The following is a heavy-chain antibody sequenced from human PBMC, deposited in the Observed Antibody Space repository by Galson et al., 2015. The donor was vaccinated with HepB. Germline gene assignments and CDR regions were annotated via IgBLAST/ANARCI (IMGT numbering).Heavy chain of an antibody. CDR2: IVPIFGIA. CDR3: ARLISTDYYDSSGYYYGHFDY. D-gene: IGHD3-22*01. Sequence: SVKVSCKASGGTFSSYAISWVRQAPGQGLEWLGGIVPIFGIANYAQKFQGRVTITADESTSTAYMELSSLRSEDTDVYYCARLISTDYYDSSGYYYGHFDYWGLGTLVTVSS. J-gene: IGHJ4*02. V-gene: IGHV1-69*13. CDR1: GGTFSSYA.